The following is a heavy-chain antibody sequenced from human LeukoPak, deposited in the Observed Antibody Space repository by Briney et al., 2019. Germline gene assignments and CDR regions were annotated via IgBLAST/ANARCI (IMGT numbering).Heavy chain of an antibody. D-gene: IGHD2-2*01. V-gene: IGHV4-30-4*01. CDR1: GGSISSGDYY. CDR3: AKGLGYCSSTSCYGYYYGMDV. Sequence: PSETLSLTCTDSGGSISSGDYYWSWIRQPPGKGLEWIGYIYYSGSTYYNPSLKSRVTISVDTSKNQFSLKLSSVTAADTAVYYCAKGLGYCSSTSCYGYYYGMDVWGQGTTVTVSS. CDR2: IYYSGST. J-gene: IGHJ6*02.